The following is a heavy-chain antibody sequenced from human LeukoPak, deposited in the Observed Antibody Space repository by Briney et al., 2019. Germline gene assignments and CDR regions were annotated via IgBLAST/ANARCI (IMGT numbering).Heavy chain of an antibody. CDR3: ARGAYYYDSSGYYEGGTCFDY. D-gene: IGHD3-22*01. CDR1: GYTFTGYY. J-gene: IGHJ4*02. Sequence: GASVKVSCKAFGYTFTGYYMHWVRQAPGQGLEWMGWINPNSGGTNYAQKFQGRVTMTRDTSISTAYMELSRLRSDDTAVYYCARGAYYYDSSGYYEGGTCFDYWGQGTLVTVSS. V-gene: IGHV1-2*02. CDR2: INPNSGGT.